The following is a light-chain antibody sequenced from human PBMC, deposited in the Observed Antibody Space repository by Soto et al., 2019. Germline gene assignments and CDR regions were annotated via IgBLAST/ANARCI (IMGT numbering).Light chain of an antibody. CDR2: GAS. J-gene: IGKJ5*01. V-gene: IGKV3D-7*01. CDR1: QTVSSSS. Sequence: PGERVPLSCRASQTVSSSSLTWCQQKPGQAPGLLIYGASTRATAIPARFSGSGSGTDFTLTISSLQPEDFAFYYCQQYNKWPITFGQGTRLEIK. CDR3: QQYNKWPIT.